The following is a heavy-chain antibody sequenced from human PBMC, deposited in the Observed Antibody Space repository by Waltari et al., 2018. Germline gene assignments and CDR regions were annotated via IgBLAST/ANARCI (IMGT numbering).Heavy chain of an antibody. D-gene: IGHD6-19*01. J-gene: IGHJ4*02. CDR2: INPHTVNP. CDR3: ARGAGTFSKPQYFDS. Sequence: QVHLVQSGSEMKKPGASVKVSCKASGYIFTTYGINWVRQAPEQGLEWMGWINPHTVNPTYVQAFRGRFVFSLYTSVSTAYLQIRSLKAEDSAIYYCARGAGTFSKPQYFDSWGQGTRVTVSS. CDR1: GYIFTTYG. V-gene: IGHV7-4-1*01.